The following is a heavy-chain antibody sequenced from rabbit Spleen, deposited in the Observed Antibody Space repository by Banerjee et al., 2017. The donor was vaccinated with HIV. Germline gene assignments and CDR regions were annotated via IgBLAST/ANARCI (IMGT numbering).Heavy chain of an antibody. D-gene: IGHD1-1*01. CDR2: IDAGSSGFN. CDR3: ARDTSSSFSSYGMDL. J-gene: IGHJ6*01. CDR1: GFSFSSNYY. Sequence: QSLEESGGDLVQPEGSLTLTCTASGFSFSSNYYMCWVRQAPGKGLEWIACIDAGSSGFNYFATWAKGRFTCSKSSSTTVTLQMTRLTAADTATYFCARDTSSSFSSYGMDLWGPGTLVTVS. V-gene: IGHV1S40*01.